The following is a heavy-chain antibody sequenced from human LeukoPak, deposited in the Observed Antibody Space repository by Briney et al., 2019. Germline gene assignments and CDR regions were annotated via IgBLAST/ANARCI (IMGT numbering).Heavy chain of an antibody. CDR1: GFTFSGYA. CDR3: AKGSRGYSYGYDFDY. CDR2: ISGSGGST. D-gene: IGHD5-18*01. J-gene: IGHJ4*02. Sequence: PGGSLRLSCAASGFTFSGYAMHWVRQAPGKGLEWVSTISGSGGSTYYADSVKGRFTISRDNSKNTLYLQMNSLRAEDTAVYYCAKGSRGYSYGYDFDYWGQGTLVTVSS. V-gene: IGHV3-23*01.